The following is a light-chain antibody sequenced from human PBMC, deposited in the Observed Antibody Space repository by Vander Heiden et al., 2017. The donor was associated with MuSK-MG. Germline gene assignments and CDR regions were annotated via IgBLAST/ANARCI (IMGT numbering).Light chain of an antibody. CDR1: QDISNF. Sequence: IRMTKSPSSLSASVGDRVTITCRASQDISNFLAWFQQRPGKAPKPLIYAASSLQSGVPSKFSGSGSGTDFTLTISNLQPEDSATYYCQHYDSYIYTFGQGTKLEIK. V-gene: IGKV1-16*02. CDR2: AAS. J-gene: IGKJ2*01. CDR3: QHYDSYIYT.